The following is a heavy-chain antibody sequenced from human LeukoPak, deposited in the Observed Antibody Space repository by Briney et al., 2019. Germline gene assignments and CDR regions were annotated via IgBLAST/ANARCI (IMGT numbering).Heavy chain of an antibody. Sequence: GGSLRLSCAASGFTFSSYGMHWVRQAPGKGLEWVTVISYDGSNKYYADSVKGRFTISRDNSKNTLYLQMNSLRAEDTAVYYCARRPIKYYYYGMDVWGQGTTVTISS. CDR3: ARRPIKYYYYGMDV. CDR2: ISYDGSNK. J-gene: IGHJ6*02. V-gene: IGHV3-30*03. CDR1: GFTFSSYG.